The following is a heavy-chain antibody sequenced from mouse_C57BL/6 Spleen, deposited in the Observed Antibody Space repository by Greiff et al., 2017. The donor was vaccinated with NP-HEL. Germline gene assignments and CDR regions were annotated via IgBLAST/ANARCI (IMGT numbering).Heavy chain of an antibody. J-gene: IGHJ2*01. Sequence: EVKVVESGGGLVQSGRSLRLSCATSGFTFSDFYMEWVRQVPGKGLEWIAASRNKANDYTTEYSASVKGRFIVSRDTSQSILYLQMNALRAEDTAIYYCARDAGGFDYWGQGTTLTVSS. CDR2: SRNKANDYTT. CDR1: GFTFSDFY. V-gene: IGHV7-1*01. CDR3: ARDAGGFDY.